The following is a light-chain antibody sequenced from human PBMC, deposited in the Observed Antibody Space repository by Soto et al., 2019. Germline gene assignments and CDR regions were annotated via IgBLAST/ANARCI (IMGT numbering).Light chain of an antibody. CDR3: QQYGSLWT. Sequence: EIGMTQSPATLSVSPGERATRSFRASQSVSTNLAWYQQKPGQAPRLLISGASSRATGIPDRFSGSGSGTDFTLTISRLEPEDFAVYYCQQYGSLWTFGQGTKVDIK. CDR2: GAS. J-gene: IGKJ1*01. CDR1: QSVSTN. V-gene: IGKV3-20*01.